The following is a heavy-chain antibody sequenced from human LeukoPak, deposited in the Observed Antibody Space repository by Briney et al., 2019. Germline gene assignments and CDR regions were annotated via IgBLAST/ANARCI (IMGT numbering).Heavy chain of an antibody. CDR1: GITFNSYT. V-gene: IGHV3-21*01. CDR3: ARIKEVIPIFGSKRGSWYFDL. Sequence: PGGSLRLSCAASGITFNSYTMNWVRQAPGKGLEWVSSISSSSSYIYYAASVKGRFTISRDNAKNSLYLQMNRLRAEDTAVYYCARIKEVIPIFGSKRGSWYFDLWGRGTLVTVSS. CDR2: ISSSSSYI. D-gene: IGHD3-3*01. J-gene: IGHJ2*01.